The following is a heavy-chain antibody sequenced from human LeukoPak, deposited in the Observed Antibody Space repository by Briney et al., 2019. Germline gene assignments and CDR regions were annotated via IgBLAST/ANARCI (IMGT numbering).Heavy chain of an antibody. CDR2: MLHSGRP. Sequence: SETLSLTCTVSGGSISTYYWSWIRQPPGKGLEWIGSMLHSGRPNYNPPLRRRVTISVDTSKNQFSLKLSSVTATDTGVYYCARNSLGDDYATGWFYYYMDVWGKGTTVTVSS. D-gene: IGHD3-10*01. CDR3: ARNSLGDDYATGWFYYYMDV. J-gene: IGHJ6*03. CDR1: GGSISTYY. V-gene: IGHV4-59*01.